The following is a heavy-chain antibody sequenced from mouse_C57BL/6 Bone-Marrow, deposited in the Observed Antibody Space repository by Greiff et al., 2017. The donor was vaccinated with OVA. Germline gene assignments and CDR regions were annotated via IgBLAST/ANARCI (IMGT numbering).Heavy chain of an antibody. J-gene: IGHJ2*01. V-gene: IGHV1-61*01. CDR3: AREGANWDYFDY. D-gene: IGHD4-1*01. Sequence: QVQLQQPGAELVRPGSSVKLSCKASGYTFTSYWMDWVKQRPGQGLEWIGNIYPSDSETHYNQKFKDKATLTVDKSSSTAYMQLSSLTSEDSAVDYCAREGANWDYFDYWGQGTTLTVSS. CDR2: IYPSDSET. CDR1: GYTFTSYW.